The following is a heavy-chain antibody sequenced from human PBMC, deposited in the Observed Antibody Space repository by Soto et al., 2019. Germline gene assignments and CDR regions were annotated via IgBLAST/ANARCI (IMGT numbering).Heavy chain of an antibody. D-gene: IGHD6-13*01. CDR1: GFTFSSYW. Sequence: HPGGSLRLSCAASGFTFSSYWMSWVRQAPGKGLEWVANIKQDGSEKYYVDSVKGRFTISRDNAKNSLYLQMNSLRAEDTAVYYCARVCSYSSSWYLSYYYYYYGMDVWGQGTTVTVSS. J-gene: IGHJ6*02. CDR3: ARVCSYSSSWYLSYYYYYYGMDV. CDR2: IKQDGSEK. V-gene: IGHV3-7*01.